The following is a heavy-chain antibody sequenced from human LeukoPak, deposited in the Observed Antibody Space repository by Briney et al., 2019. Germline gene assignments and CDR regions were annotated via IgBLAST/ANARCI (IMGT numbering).Heavy chain of an antibody. D-gene: IGHD3-10*01. CDR1: GYSITSSSW. V-gene: IGHV4-28*01. Sequence: SDALSLTCAVSGYSITSSSWWGWIRQPPGKGLEWIGYIYHSGTTYYNPSLQSRVTMSVDTSKNQFSLKLSSVTAVDTAVYYCARKENVYYYFDYWGQGTLVTVSS. CDR3: ARKENVYYYFDY. J-gene: IGHJ4*02. CDR2: IYHSGTT.